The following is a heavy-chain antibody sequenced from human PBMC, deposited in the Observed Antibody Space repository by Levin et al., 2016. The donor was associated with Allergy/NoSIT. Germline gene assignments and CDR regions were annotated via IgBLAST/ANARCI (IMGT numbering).Heavy chain of an antibody. CDR3: AKYHYYGSGSYGFDP. J-gene: IGHJ5*02. CDR2: ISGSGGST. Sequence: GESLKISCAASGFTFSSYAMSWVRQAPGKGLEWVSAISGSGGSTYYADSVKGRFTISRDNSKNTLYLQMNSLRAEDTAVYYCAKYHYYGSGSYGFDPWGQGTPGHRLL. V-gene: IGHV3-23*01. CDR1: GFTFSSYA. D-gene: IGHD3-10*01.